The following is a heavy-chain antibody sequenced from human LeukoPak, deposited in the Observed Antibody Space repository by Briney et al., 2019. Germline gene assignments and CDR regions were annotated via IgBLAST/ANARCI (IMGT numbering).Heavy chain of an antibody. CDR1: GFTFSDYY. J-gene: IGHJ4*02. D-gene: IGHD6-19*01. CDR2: ISSSGSTI. CDR3: ARVSDISVAAYFDY. V-gene: IGHV3-11*01. Sequence: PGGTLRLSCAASGFTFSDYYMSWIRQAPGKGLEWVSYISSSGSTIYYADSVKGRFTISRDNAKNSLYLQMNSLRAEDTALYYCARVSDISVAAYFDYWGQGTRVTVSS.